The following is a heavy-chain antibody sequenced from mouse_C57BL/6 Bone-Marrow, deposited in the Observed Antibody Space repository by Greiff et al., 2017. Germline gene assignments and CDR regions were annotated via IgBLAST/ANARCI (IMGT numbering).Heavy chain of an antibody. Sequence: QVQLQQPGAELVRPGSSVKLSCKASGYTFTSYWMDWVKQRPGQGLEWIGNIYPSDSETHYNQKFKDKATLTVDKSYSTAYMQLSSLTSEDSAVXYCARKRKPYYFDDWGQGTTLTVSS. CDR3: ARKRKPYYFDD. J-gene: IGHJ2*01. CDR1: GYTFTSYW. CDR2: IYPSDSET. V-gene: IGHV1-61*01.